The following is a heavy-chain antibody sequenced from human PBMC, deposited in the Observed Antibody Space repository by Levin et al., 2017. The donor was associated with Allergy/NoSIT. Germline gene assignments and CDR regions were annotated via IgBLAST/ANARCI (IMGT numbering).Heavy chain of an antibody. D-gene: IGHD2-8*01. Sequence: ASVKVSCKASGYTFTSYGISWVRQAPGQGLEWMGWISAYNGNTNYAQKLQGRVTMTTDTSTSTAYMELRSLRSDDTAVYYCARDPNLVLMVYADYYYYGMDVWGQGTTVTVSS. CDR2: ISAYNGNT. V-gene: IGHV1-18*01. CDR3: ARDPNLVLMVYADYYYYGMDV. CDR1: GYTFTSYG. J-gene: IGHJ6*02.